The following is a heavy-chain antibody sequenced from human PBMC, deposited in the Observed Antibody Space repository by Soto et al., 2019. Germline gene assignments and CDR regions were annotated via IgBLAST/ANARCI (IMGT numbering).Heavy chain of an antibody. Sequence: QVQLQQWGAGLLKPSETLSLTCAVYGGSFSGYYWSWIRQPPGKGLEWIGEINHSGSTNYNPSLKSRVTISVDTSKSQFSLKLSSVTAADTAVYYCARDLTRGTYWNPPSDIWGQGTMVTVSS. J-gene: IGHJ3*02. CDR1: GGSFSGYY. V-gene: IGHV4-34*01. D-gene: IGHD1-1*01. CDR2: INHSGST. CDR3: ARDLTRGTYWNPPSDI.